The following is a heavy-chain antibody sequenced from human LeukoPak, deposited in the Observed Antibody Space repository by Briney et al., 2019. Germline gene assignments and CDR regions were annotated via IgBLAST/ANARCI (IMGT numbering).Heavy chain of an antibody. V-gene: IGHV1-69*04. CDR2: IIPILGIA. CDR3: ARFVGVTAGTAFDI. J-gene: IGHJ3*02. D-gene: IGHD6-19*01. Sequence: SVKVSCKASGGTFSSYAISWVRQAPGQGLEWMGRIIPILGIANYAQRFQGRVTITADKSASTAYMELSSLRSEDTAVYYCARFVGVTAGTAFDIWGQGTMVTVSS. CDR1: GGTFSSYA.